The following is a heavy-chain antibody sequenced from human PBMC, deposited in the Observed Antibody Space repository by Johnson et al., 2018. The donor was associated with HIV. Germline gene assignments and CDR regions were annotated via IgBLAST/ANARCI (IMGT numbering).Heavy chain of an antibody. CDR2: ISSSASTI. Sequence: QVQLVESGGGLVQPGGSLRLSCAASGFTFSDYYMSWIRQPPGKGLEWVSYISSSASTIYYADSVRGRFAISRDNVKNSLYLQMNSLRAEDMAVYYCARERYGSQAIDAFDIWGQGTMVTVSS. J-gene: IGHJ3*02. V-gene: IGHV3-11*04. CDR3: ARERYGSQAIDAFDI. D-gene: IGHD2-15*01. CDR1: GFTFSDYY.